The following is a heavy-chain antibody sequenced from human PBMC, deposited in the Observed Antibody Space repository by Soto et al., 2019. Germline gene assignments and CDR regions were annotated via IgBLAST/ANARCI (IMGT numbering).Heavy chain of an antibody. J-gene: IGHJ4*02. V-gene: IGHV3-7*01. CDR1: GFTFSSHW. CDR2: IKQDGSEK. Sequence: EVQLVESGGGLVQPGGSLRLSCAASGFTFSSHWRSWVRQAPGKGLEWVANIKQDGSEKYYVDSVKGRFTISRDNAKNSLYLQMNSLRAEDTAVYYCARTNYWGQGTLVTVSS. CDR3: ARTNY.